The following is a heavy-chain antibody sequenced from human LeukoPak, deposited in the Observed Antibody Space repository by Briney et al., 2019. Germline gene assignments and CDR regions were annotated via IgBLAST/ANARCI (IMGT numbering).Heavy chain of an antibody. CDR1: GYTFTGYY. D-gene: IGHD3-10*01. J-gene: IGHJ1*01. V-gene: IGHV1-2*02. CDR2: INPNSGGT. Sequence: ASVKVSCKASGYTFTGYYMHWVRQAPGQGLEWMGWINPNSGGTNYAQKFQGRVTMTRATTISTAYMELSRLRSDDTAVYYCARINGSCWALEPLAEYFQHWGQGTLVTVSS. CDR3: ARINGSCWALEPLAEYFQH.